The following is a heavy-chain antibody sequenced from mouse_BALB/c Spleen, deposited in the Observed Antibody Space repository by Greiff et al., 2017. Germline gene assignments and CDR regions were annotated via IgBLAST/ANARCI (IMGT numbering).Heavy chain of an antibody. J-gene: IGHJ3*01. CDR1: GYTFTSYW. CDR3: ASDYYYGRRFAY. CDR2: INPSTGYT. V-gene: IGHV1-7*01. Sequence: VQLQQSGAELAKPGASVKMSCKASGYTFTSYWMHWVKQRPGQGLEWIGYINPSTGYTEYNQKFKDKATLTADKSSSTAYMQLSSLTSEDSAVYYCASDYYYGRRFAYWGQGTLVTVSA. D-gene: IGHD1-1*01.